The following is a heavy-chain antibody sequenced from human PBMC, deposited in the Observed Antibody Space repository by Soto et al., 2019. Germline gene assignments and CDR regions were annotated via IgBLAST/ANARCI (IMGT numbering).Heavy chain of an antibody. CDR2: ISWNGGRA. Sequence: GGSLRLSCGTSGFTFDDHGMSRVRQAPGKGLEWVSSISWNGGRAGYAGSVKGRFTISRDNFKNSLYLQIDSLRAEDTALYYCARDDGYCSDTTCSYYFDYWGQGT. V-gene: IGHV3-20*04. CDR3: ARDDGYCSDTTCSYYFDY. J-gene: IGHJ4*02. CDR1: GFTFDDHG. D-gene: IGHD2-2*03.